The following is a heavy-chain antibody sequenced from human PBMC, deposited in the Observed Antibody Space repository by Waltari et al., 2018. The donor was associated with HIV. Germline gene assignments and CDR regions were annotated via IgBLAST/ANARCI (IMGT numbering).Heavy chain of an antibody. V-gene: IGHV3-49*05. CDR3: TREEVVVVPAAAFTYYYYGMDV. J-gene: IGHJ6*02. Sequence: EVQLVESGGGLVKPGRSLRLSCTASGFTFGDYAMSWFRQAPGKGLEWVGFIRSKAYGGKKEYAASVKGRFTISRDDSKSIAYLQMNSLKTEDTAVYYCTREEVVVVPAAAFTYYYYGMDVWGQGTTVTVSS. CDR2: IRSKAYGGKK. CDR1: GFTFGDYA. D-gene: IGHD2-2*01.